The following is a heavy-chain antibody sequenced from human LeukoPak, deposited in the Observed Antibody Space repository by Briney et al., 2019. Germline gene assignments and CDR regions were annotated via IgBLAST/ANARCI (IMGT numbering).Heavy chain of an antibody. CDR2: SSSSSSYI. J-gene: IGHJ4*02. D-gene: IGHD4-23*01. CDR1: GFTFSSYS. Sequence: GGSLRLSCAASGFTFSSYSMNWVRQAPGKGLEWVSSSSSSSSYIYYADSVKGRFTISRDNAKNSLCLQMNSLRAEDTAVYYCAREPDGGNYDYWGQGTLVTVSS. CDR3: AREPDGGNYDY. V-gene: IGHV3-21*01.